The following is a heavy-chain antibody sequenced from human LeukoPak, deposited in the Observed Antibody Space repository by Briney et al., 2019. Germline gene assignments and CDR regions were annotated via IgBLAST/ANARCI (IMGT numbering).Heavy chain of an antibody. Sequence: GGSLRLSCAASGFTFSSYAMYWVRQAPGKGLEWVSGIFGSGGSAHYADSVKGRFAISRDNAEKSLYLQMNSLRAEDTAVYYCARDRGGSYSAIDYWGQGTLVTVSS. J-gene: IGHJ4*02. D-gene: IGHD2-15*01. CDR2: IFGSGGSA. V-gene: IGHV3-23*01. CDR1: GFTFSSYA. CDR3: ARDRGGSYSAIDY.